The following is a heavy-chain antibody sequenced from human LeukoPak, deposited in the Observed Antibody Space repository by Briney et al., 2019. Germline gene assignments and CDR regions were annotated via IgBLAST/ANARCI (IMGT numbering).Heavy chain of an antibody. J-gene: IGHJ4*02. CDR2: INPNSGGT. CDR3: ARDELLGLAYFDY. Sequence: GWINPNSGGTNYAQKFQGRVTMTRDMSISTAYMELSRLRSDDTAVYYCARDELLGLAYFDYWGQGTLVTVSS. D-gene: IGHD1-26*01. V-gene: IGHV1-2*02.